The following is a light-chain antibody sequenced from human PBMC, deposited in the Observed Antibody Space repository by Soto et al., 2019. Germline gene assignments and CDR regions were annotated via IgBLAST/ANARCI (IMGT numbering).Light chain of an antibody. J-gene: IGKJ1*01. CDR3: QQHGSSPGT. Sequence: EIVLTQSPGTLSLSPGERATLSCRASQSVSSSYLAWYQQKPGQAPRLLIYGASSRATGIPDRFSGSGSGTDFTLTISRLEPADFAVYYCQQHGSSPGTFGQGTKVEIK. CDR1: QSVSSSY. CDR2: GAS. V-gene: IGKV3-20*01.